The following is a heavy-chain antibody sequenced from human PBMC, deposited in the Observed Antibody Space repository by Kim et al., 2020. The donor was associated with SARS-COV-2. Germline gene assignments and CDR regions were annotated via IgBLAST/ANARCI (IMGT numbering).Heavy chain of an antibody. Sequence: SVKVSCKASGGTFSSYAISWVRQAPGQGLEWMGGIIPIFGTANYAQKFQGRVTITADESTSTAHTELSSLRSEDTAVYYCAGLWFRELFPGYYYMDVWGKGTTVTVSS. CDR2: IIPIFGTA. D-gene: IGHD3-10*01. CDR1: GGTFSSYA. J-gene: IGHJ6*03. V-gene: IGHV1-69*13. CDR3: AGLWFRELFPGYYYMDV.